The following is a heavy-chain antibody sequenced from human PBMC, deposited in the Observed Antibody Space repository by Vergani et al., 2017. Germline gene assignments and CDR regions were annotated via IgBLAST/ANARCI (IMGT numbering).Heavy chain of an antibody. Sequence: QVQLQESGPGLVKPSDTLSLTCTVSVASISSYYFSWIRQPPGKGLEWIAIIYYSGSTYYNPSLKRRVTISVDTSKNQFSLKLSSVTAADTAVYFCARHSTVEWLVKLGWIDPWGQGILVTVSS. CDR3: ARHSTVEWLVKLGWIDP. CDR2: IYYSGST. CDR1: VASISSYY. J-gene: IGHJ5*02. V-gene: IGHV4-39*01. D-gene: IGHD6-19*01.